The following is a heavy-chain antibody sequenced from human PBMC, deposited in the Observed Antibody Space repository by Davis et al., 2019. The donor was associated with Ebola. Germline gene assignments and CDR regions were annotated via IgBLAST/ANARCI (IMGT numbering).Heavy chain of an antibody. V-gene: IGHV3-23*01. CDR1: GFTFSSYA. Sequence: GGSLRLSCAASGFTFSSYAMSWVRQAPGKGLEWVSAISGSGGSTYYADSVKGRFTISRDNSKNTLYLQMNSLRAEDTAVYYCAKDDDFWSGYHSHFDYWGQGTLVTVSS. CDR3: AKDDDFWSGYHSHFDY. CDR2: ISGSGGST. D-gene: IGHD3-3*01. J-gene: IGHJ4*02.